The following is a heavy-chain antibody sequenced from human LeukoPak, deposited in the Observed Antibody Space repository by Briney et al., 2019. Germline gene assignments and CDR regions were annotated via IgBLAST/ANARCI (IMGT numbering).Heavy chain of an antibody. V-gene: IGHV3-33*01. CDR3: ARDRDWYSFDS. D-gene: IGHD6-19*01. J-gene: IGHJ4*02. Sequence: PGGSLRLSCAASGFTFSSYGMHWVRQAPGKGLEWVAVIWYDGSNKYYADSVKGRFTISRDNAKNSLYLQMNSLRAEDTAVYYCARDRDWYSFDSWGQGTLVTVSS. CDR2: IWYDGSNK. CDR1: GFTFSSYG.